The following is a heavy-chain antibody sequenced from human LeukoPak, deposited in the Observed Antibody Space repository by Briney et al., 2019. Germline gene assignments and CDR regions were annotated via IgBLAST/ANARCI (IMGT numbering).Heavy chain of an antibody. CDR3: ARGKWAARGWFDP. V-gene: IGHV4-34*01. D-gene: IGHD6-6*01. CDR1: GGSFSGYY. CDR2: INHSGST. Sequence: PSETLSLSCAVCGGSFSGYYWSWIRQPPGKGLEWIGEINHSGSTNYNPSLKSRVTISVDTSKNQFSLKLSSVTAADTAVYYCARGKWAARGWFDPWGQGTLVTVSS. J-gene: IGHJ5*02.